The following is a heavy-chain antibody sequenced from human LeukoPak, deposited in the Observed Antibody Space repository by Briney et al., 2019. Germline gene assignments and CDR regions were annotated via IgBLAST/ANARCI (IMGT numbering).Heavy chain of an antibody. Sequence: PGGSLRLSCAASGFTFSSYEMNWVRQAPGKGLEWVSYISSSGSNTYYADSVQGRFTISRDNSKNSVYLQMNSLRAEDTALHYCAKGSDSSAWTLFDNWGQGTLVTVSS. V-gene: IGHV3-48*03. CDR1: GFTFSSYE. CDR2: ISSSGSNT. D-gene: IGHD3/OR15-3a*01. CDR3: AKGSDSSAWTLFDN. J-gene: IGHJ4*02.